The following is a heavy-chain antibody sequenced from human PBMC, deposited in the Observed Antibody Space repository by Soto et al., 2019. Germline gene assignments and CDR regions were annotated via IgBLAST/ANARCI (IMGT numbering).Heavy chain of an antibody. Sequence: ASVKVSCKASGYTFTGYYMHWVLQAPGQGLEWMGWINPNSGGTNYAQKFQGWVTMTRDTSISTAYMELSRLRSDDTAVYYCARDLKGYSYGYIYWGQGTLVTVSS. J-gene: IGHJ4*02. CDR1: GYTFTGYY. CDR2: INPNSGGT. V-gene: IGHV1-2*04. D-gene: IGHD5-18*01. CDR3: ARDLKGYSYGYIY.